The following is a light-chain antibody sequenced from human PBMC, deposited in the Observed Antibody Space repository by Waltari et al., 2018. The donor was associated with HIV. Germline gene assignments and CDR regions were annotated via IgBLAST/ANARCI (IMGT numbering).Light chain of an antibody. V-gene: IGLV3-1*01. CDR3: QAWDSSVV. CDR2: EDS. J-gene: IGLJ2*01. CDR1: KVGDKY. Sequence: SYELTQPRSVSVSPGQTASITCSGDKVGDKYACWYQQKPGQSPVLVIYEDSKRPSGIPERFSGSNSGNTATLTISGTQAMDEADYYCQAWDSSVVFGGGTKLTVL.